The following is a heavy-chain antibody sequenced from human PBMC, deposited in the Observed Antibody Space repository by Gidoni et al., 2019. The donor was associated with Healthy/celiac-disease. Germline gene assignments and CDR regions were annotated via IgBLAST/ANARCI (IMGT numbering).Heavy chain of an antibody. CDR1: GFTFSRYS. CDR3: ARDRGVEEYQLLYYYYYGMDV. D-gene: IGHD2-2*01. Sequence: EVQLVESGGGLVQPGGSLRLSCAASGFTFSRYSLNWVRQAPGKGLEWVSYISSSSSTIYYADSVKGRFTISRDNAKNSLYLQMNSLRDEDTAVYYCARDRGVEEYQLLYYYYYGMDVWGQGTTVTVSS. CDR2: ISSSSSTI. J-gene: IGHJ6*02. V-gene: IGHV3-48*02.